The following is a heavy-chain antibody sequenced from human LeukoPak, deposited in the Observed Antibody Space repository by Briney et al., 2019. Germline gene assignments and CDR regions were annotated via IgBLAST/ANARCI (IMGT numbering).Heavy chain of an antibody. V-gene: IGHV5-51*01. Sequence: GESLKISCKGSGYRFTDYWIGWVRQMPGKGLEWMGIISPDDSDTRDSPSYSPSFQGQVTISADESIGTAYLQWSSLKASDTAMYYCARYRGHYVSLPSPFDYWGQGTLVTVSS. CDR3: ARYRGHYVSLPSPFDY. J-gene: IGHJ4*02. CDR2: ISPDDSDT. D-gene: IGHD4-17*01. CDR1: GYRFTDYW.